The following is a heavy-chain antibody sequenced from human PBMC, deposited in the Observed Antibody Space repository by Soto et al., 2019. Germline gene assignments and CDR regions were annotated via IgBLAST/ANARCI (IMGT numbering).Heavy chain of an antibody. V-gene: IGHV3-30*18. J-gene: IGHJ4*02. D-gene: IGHD6-19*01. CDR1: GFTFSSYG. Sequence: PGGSLRLSCAASGFTFSSYGMHWVRQAPGKGLEWVAVISYDGSNKYYADSVKGRFTISRDNSKNTLYLQMNSLRAEDTAVYYCAKLGSSGWYPPYYFDYWGQGTLVTVSS. CDR3: AKLGSSGWYPPYYFDY. CDR2: ISYDGSNK.